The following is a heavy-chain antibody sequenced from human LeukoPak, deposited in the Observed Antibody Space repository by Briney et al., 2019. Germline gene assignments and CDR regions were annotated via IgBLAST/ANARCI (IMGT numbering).Heavy chain of an antibody. CDR1: GYTFTSYA. V-gene: IGHV1-3*03. CDR3: ARGADPVALLWHDYYMDV. D-gene: IGHD3-10*01. CDR2: INAGNGNT. J-gene: IGHJ6*03. Sequence: ASVKVSCKASGYTFTSYAMHWVRQAPGQRLEWMGWINAGNGNTKYSQEFQGRVTITRDTSASTAYMELSSLRSEDMAVYYCARGADPVALLWHDYYMDVWGKGTTVTVSS.